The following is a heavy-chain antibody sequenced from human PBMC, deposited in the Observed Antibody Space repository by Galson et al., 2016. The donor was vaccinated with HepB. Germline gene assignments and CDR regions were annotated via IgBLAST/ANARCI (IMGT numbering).Heavy chain of an antibody. CDR1: GFTFSSYA. V-gene: IGHV3-30*04. CDR3: ARDPGDILTGYYNSFFFDS. Sequence: SLRLSCAASGFTFSSYAMHWVRQAPGKGLEWVAFISYDGSVIHYADSVKGRFTISRDNSKNTLFLQMNSLRAEDTAVYTCARDPGDILTGYYNSFFFDSWGQGTLVTVSS. CDR2: ISYDGSVI. D-gene: IGHD3-9*01. J-gene: IGHJ4*02.